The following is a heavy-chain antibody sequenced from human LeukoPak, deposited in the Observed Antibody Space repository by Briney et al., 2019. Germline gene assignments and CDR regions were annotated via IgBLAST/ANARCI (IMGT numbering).Heavy chain of an antibody. V-gene: IGHV3-30-3*01. D-gene: IGHD5-18*01. CDR2: ISYDGSNK. Sequence: PGGSLRLSCAASGFTFSSYAMHWVRQAPGKGLEWVAVISYDGSNKYYADSVKGRFTISRDNSKNTLYLQMNSLRAEGTAVYYCAREPLGYSYGYYYYGMDVWGQGTTVTVSS. CDR3: AREPLGYSYGYYYYGMDV. J-gene: IGHJ6*02. CDR1: GFTFSSYA.